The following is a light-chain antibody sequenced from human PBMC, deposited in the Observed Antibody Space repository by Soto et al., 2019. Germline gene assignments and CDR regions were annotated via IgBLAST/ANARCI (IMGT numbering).Light chain of an antibody. Sequence: QSALTQPASVSGSPGQSLTISCTGTSSDVGGYNYVAWYQQHPGKAPKLIIYDVINRPSGVSNRFSGSKSGNTASLTISGLQAEDEADYYSSAYTSSDTYVFRSGTKVTVL. CDR2: DVI. CDR3: SAYTSSDTYV. V-gene: IGLV2-14*01. CDR1: SSDVGGYNY. J-gene: IGLJ1*01.